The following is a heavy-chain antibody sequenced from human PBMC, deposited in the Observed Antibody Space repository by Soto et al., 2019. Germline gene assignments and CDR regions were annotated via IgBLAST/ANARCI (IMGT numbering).Heavy chain of an antibody. CDR1: GYPFTSYY. CDR2: INPSGGTT. J-gene: IGHJ4*02. CDR3: ARTGDSGYYRY. V-gene: IGHV1-46*01. Sequence: QVQLVQSGAEVKKPGASVKVSCKASGYPFTSYYMHWVRQAPGQGLELMGIINPSGGTTTYAQNFQGRVTMTRDTSTSTVYMELSSLRSEDTAVYYCARTGDSGYYRYWGQGTLVTVSS. D-gene: IGHD3-22*01.